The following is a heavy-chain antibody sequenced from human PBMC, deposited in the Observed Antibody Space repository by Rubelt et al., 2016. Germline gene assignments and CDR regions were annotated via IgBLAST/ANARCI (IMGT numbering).Heavy chain of an antibody. J-gene: IGHJ4*02. Sequence: QLQLQESGPGLVKPSETLSLTCTVSGGSISSSSYYWGWIRQPPGKGLEWIGSIYYSGSTYYNPSLSSRVTIYVETVQKQLSLERGTVTAADTAVYYCARKASGGYDGDYWGQGTLVTVS. CDR3: ARKASGGYDGDY. V-gene: IGHV4-39*01. D-gene: IGHD1-26*01. CDR2: IYYSGST. CDR1: GGSISSSSYY.